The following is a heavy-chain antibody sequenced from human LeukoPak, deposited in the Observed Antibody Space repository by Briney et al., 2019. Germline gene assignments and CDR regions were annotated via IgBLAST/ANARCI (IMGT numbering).Heavy chain of an antibody. CDR3: ARHDNYPGFGRGFDP. Sequence: PSETLSLTCSVSGDSMSGYYWSWIRRPPGKGLEWIGYMYYSGTTNYNPSLKSRVTISADTSKNHFSLKLYSVTAADTAVYYCARHDNYPGFGRGFDPWGQGFLVTVTS. CDR2: MYYSGTT. J-gene: IGHJ5*02. CDR1: GDSMSGYY. V-gene: IGHV4-59*08. D-gene: IGHD1-14*01.